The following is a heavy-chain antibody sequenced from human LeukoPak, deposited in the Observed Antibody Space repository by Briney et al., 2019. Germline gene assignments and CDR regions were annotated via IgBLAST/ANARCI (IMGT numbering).Heavy chain of an antibody. J-gene: IGHJ5*02. V-gene: IGHV4-61*02. Sequence: PSETLSPTCAVSGGSISSGGYSWSWIRQPAGRGLEWIGRIYPSGSTNYNPSLKSRVTMSVDTSKNQFSLKLSSVTAADTAVYYCARDLIDWFDPWGQGTLVTVSS. CDR1: GGSISSGGYS. CDR3: ARDLIDWFDP. CDR2: IYPSGST. D-gene: IGHD2-21*01.